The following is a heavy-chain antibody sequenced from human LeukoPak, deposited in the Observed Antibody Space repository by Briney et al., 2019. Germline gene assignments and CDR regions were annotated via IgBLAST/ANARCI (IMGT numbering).Heavy chain of an antibody. D-gene: IGHD3-22*01. CDR3: ARRATYYYDSSGYYSPYYYYYMDV. J-gene: IGHJ6*03. V-gene: IGHV1-2*02. Sequence: ASVKVSCKASGYTFTGYYMHLVRQAPGQGLELMGWINPNSGSTNYSQKFQGRVTMTRDTSISTAYMELSRLRSDDTAVYYCARRATYYYDSSGYYSPYYYYYMDVWGKGTTVTVSS. CDR2: INPNSGST. CDR1: GYTFTGYY.